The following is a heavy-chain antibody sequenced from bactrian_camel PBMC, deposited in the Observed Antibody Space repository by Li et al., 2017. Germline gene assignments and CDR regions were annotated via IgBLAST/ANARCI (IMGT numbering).Heavy chain of an antibody. CDR1: GFNHTRYC. V-gene: IGHV3S26*01. D-gene: IGHD4*01. Sequence: HVQLVESGGGLVQPGGSLRLSCAASGFNHTRYCMGWFRQAPGKEREGVASINGDLAPGTDYAESVRGRFTISEDKAENTLYLQMNSLKPEDTGMYYCAAEVFPCRSYSDYAEHWGQGTQVTVS. CDR3: AAEVFPCRSYSDYAEH. J-gene: IGHJ4*01. CDR2: INGDLAPGT.